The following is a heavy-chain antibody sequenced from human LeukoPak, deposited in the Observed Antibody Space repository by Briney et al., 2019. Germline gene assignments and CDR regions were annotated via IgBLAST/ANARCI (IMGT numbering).Heavy chain of an antibody. CDR3: ARVPCSGGSCYPAFDY. Sequence: PSETLSLICAVYGGSFSGYYWSWIRQPPGKGLEWIGEINHSGSTNYNPSLKSRVIISVDTSKNQFSLKLSSVTAADTAVYYCARVPCSGGSCYPAFDYWGQGTLVTVSS. CDR2: INHSGST. CDR1: GGSFSGYY. J-gene: IGHJ4*02. D-gene: IGHD2-15*01. V-gene: IGHV4-34*01.